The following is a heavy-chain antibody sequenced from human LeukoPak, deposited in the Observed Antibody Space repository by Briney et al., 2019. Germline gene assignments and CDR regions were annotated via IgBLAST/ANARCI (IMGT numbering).Heavy chain of an antibody. Sequence: ASVKVSCKASGGTFSSYTISWVRQAPGQGLEWMGRIIPILGIANYAQKFQGRVAITADKSTSTAYMELSSLRSEDTAVYYCARPNCSSTSCYNCFDYWGQGTLVTVSS. CDR1: GGTFSSYT. J-gene: IGHJ4*02. CDR3: ARPNCSSTSCYNCFDY. V-gene: IGHV1-69*02. CDR2: IIPILGIA. D-gene: IGHD2-2*02.